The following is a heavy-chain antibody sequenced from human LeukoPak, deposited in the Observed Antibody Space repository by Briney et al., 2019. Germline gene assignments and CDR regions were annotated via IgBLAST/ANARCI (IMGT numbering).Heavy chain of an antibody. CDR2: IRSKAYGGAS. J-gene: IGHJ1*01. CDR3: TRGAVKDYGDGQYFQH. V-gene: IGHV3-49*04. D-gene: IGHD4-17*01. CDR1: GFTFGDYA. Sequence: PGGSLRLSCTASGFTFGDYAMSWVRQAPGKGLEWVGFIRSKAYGGASEYAASVKGRFTISREDSESIAYVQVNSLKTEDTAVYYCTRGAVKDYGDGQYFQHWGQGTLVTVSS.